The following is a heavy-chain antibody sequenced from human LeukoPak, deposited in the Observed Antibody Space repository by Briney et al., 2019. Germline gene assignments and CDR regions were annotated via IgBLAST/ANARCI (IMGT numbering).Heavy chain of an antibody. V-gene: IGHV1-69*13. J-gene: IGHJ4*02. CDR2: IIPIFGTA. D-gene: IGHD3-22*01. CDR3: ARVPRYDSSGYYLLY. Sequence: ASVKVSCKASGGTFSSYAISWVRQAPGQGLEWMGGIIPIFGTANYAQKFQGRVTITADESTSTAYTELSSLRSEDTAVYYCARVPRYDSSGYYLLYWGQGTLVTVSS. CDR1: GGTFSSYA.